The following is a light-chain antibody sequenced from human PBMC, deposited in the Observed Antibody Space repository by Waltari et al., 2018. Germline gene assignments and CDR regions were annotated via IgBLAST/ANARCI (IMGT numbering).Light chain of an antibody. J-gene: IGKJ1*01. V-gene: IGKV3-11*01. CDR3: QHRDNLPRT. Sequence: IVLTQSPATLSLSPGERADVSCRASQSISRDLAWYHQKPGQAPRLLIYDASNRATVIPARFSGRWSGTDFTLSTTTLEPEDFAVYYCQHRDNLPRTFGQGTRVEV. CDR2: DAS. CDR1: QSISRD.